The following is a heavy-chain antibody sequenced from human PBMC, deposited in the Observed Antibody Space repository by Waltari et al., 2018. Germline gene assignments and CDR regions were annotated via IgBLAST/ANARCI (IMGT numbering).Heavy chain of an antibody. CDR3: AREGRVAARRAFDY. D-gene: IGHD6-6*01. CDR2: INPSGGST. Sequence: QVQLVQSGAEVKKPGASVKVSCKASGYTFTSYYMHLVRHAPGQGLDSMGIINPSGGSTSYAKKFQGRVTMTRDTSTSTVYMELSSLRSEDTAVYYCAREGRVAARRAFDYWGQGTLVTVSS. CDR1: GYTFTSYY. V-gene: IGHV1-46*01. J-gene: IGHJ4*02.